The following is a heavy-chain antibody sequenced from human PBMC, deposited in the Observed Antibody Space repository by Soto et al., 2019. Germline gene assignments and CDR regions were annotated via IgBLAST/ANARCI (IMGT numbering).Heavy chain of an antibody. V-gene: IGHV4-59*08. CDR3: ARTGLNWGSSYFDY. Sequence: SETLSLTCTVSGGSISSYYWSWIRQPPGKGLEWIGYIYYSGSTNYNPSLKSRVTISVDTSKNQFSLKLSSVTAADTAVYYCARTGLNWGSSYFDYWGQGTLVTVSS. D-gene: IGHD7-27*01. CDR1: GGSISSYY. CDR2: IYYSGST. J-gene: IGHJ4*02.